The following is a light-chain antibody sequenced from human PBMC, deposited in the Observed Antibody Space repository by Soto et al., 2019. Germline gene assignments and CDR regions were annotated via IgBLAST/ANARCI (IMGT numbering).Light chain of an antibody. J-gene: IGKJ5*01. V-gene: IGKV1-9*01. CDR1: QGISSH. Sequence: IQLTRSPSSLSASVGDRVTITCRASQGISSHLAWYQQKPGKAPRLLIYAASTLQTGVPSRFSGGGSGTDFTLTLSSLQPEDFATYYCQQVNSFPSTFGQGTRLEIK. CDR2: AAS. CDR3: QQVNSFPST.